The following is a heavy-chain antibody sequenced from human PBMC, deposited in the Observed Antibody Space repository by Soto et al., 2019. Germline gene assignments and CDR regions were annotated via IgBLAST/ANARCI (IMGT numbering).Heavy chain of an antibody. CDR2: IIPIFGTA. CDR1: GGTFSSYA. CDR3: ARGGGGYQLLSNWFDP. V-gene: IGHV1-69*01. J-gene: IGHJ5*02. D-gene: IGHD2-2*01. Sequence: QVQLVQSGAEVKKPGSSVKVSCKASGGTFSSYAISWVRQAPGQGLEWMGGIIPIFGTANYAQKFQGRVTITADESTSTAYMELSSLRSEDTAVYYGARGGGGYQLLSNWFDPWGQGTLVTVSS.